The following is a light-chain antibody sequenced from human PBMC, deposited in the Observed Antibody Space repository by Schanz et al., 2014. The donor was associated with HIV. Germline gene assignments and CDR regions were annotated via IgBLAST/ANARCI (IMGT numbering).Light chain of an antibody. CDR3: QQYDSPPWT. CDR1: QSVSSH. J-gene: IGKJ1*01. Sequence: EIVLTQSPGTLSLSPGDRATLSCRASQSVSSHLAWYQQKPGQAPRLLIYGASSRATGIPDRFSGSDSGTDFTLTISRVEAEDYAVYYCQQYDSPPWTFGQGTKVEVK. V-gene: IGKV3-20*01. CDR2: GAS.